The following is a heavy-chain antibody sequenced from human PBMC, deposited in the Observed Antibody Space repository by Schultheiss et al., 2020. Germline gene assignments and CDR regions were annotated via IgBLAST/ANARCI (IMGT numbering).Heavy chain of an antibody. V-gene: IGHV4-34*01. D-gene: IGHD6-19*01. CDR3: AREVGSGIAGVDY. CDR1: GFTFSSYS. J-gene: IGHJ4*02. Sequence: GSLRLSCAASGFTFSSYSMNWVRQAPGKGLEWIGEINHGGSTNYNPSLKSRVTISVDTSKNQFSLKLSSVTAADTAVYYCAREVGSGIAGVDYWGQGTLVTVSS. CDR2: INHGGST.